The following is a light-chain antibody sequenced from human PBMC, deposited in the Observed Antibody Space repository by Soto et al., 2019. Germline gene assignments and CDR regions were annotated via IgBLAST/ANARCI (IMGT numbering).Light chain of an antibody. Sequence: DIQLTQSPSFLSASVGDRVTITCRASQGISNYLAWYQQNPGEVPQVLIYAASTLQRGVPSRFSGSGSGTEFTLTISSLHPEDFATYYCQELKSYLYTFGQGTKVDIK. CDR3: QELKSYLYT. CDR1: QGISNY. J-gene: IGKJ2*01. V-gene: IGKV1-9*01. CDR2: AAS.